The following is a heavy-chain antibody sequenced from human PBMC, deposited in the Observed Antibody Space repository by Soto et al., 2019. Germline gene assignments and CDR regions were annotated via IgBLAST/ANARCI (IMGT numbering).Heavy chain of an antibody. CDR2: IYSGGST. V-gene: IGHV3-53*01. CDR3: ARKVTGTWGHFDT. D-gene: IGHD1-7*01. J-gene: IGHJ5*02. Sequence: PGGSLRLSCAASGFTVSSNYMSWGRQGPGKGLEWGSVIYSGGSTYYADSVRGRFTVCRDNSKNAMYLQMNSLRAEDTAVYYCARKVTGTWGHFDTWGQGTLVTVSS. CDR1: GFTVSSNY.